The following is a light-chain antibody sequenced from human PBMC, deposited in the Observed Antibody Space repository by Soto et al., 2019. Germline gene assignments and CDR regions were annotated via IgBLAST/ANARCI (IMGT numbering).Light chain of an antibody. V-gene: IGKV1-5*03. CDR3: HQSNSSPIT. CDR2: KAS. Sequence: DIQMTQSPSTLSASVGDRVTITCRASQSINSWLAWYQQKPGKAPKLLIYKASDLESGVPSRFGGSGSGTEFTLTISSLQPDDFGTYYCHQSNSSPITFGGGTKVELK. CDR1: QSINSW. J-gene: IGKJ4*01.